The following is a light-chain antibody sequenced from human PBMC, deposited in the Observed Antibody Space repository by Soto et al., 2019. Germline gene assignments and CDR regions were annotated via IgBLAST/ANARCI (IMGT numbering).Light chain of an antibody. CDR1: QSISSN. CDR2: DAS. V-gene: IGKV3-11*01. CDR3: QHRSSWPLT. J-gene: IGKJ4*01. Sequence: EIVLTQSPATLSLSPGERATLSCRASQSISSNLAWYQQKPGQAPRLLIYDASNRATGIPARFSGSGSGTDFTLTISSLEPADFAVYYCQHRSSWPLTFGGGTKVEIK.